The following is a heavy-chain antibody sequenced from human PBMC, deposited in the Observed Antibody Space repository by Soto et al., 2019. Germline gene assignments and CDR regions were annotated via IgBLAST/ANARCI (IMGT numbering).Heavy chain of an antibody. Sequence: PGESLKISCKGSGYTFTNYWIGWVRQMPGKGLAWMGIIYPGDSDTRYSPSFQGQVTISADKSINTAYLQWSSLKASDTAMYYCARHLEVATISQAYYWGQGTQVTVSS. CDR2: IYPGDSDT. CDR3: ARHLEVATISQAYY. CDR1: GYTFTNYW. V-gene: IGHV5-51*01. J-gene: IGHJ4*02. D-gene: IGHD5-12*01.